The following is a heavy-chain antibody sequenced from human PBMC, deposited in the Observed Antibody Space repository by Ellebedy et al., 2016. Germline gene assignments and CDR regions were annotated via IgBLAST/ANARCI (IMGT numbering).Heavy chain of an antibody. CDR2: ISSSSSYR. V-gene: IGHV3-21*01. CDR1: GFTFSSYS. Sequence: GGSLRLSXAASGFTFSSYSMNWVRQAPGKGLEWVSFISSSSSYRDYADSVKGRFSISRDNAKNALYLQMNSLRAEGTAVYYCARDGIYGLSNYGMDVWGQGTTVTVSS. CDR3: ARDGIYGLSNYGMDV. J-gene: IGHJ6*02. D-gene: IGHD1-26*01.